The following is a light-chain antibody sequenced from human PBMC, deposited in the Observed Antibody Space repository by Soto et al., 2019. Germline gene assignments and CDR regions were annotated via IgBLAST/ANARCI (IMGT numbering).Light chain of an antibody. CDR1: SNDVGDYNF. CDR2: DVI. J-gene: IGLJ1*01. Sequence: QSALTQPASVSGSPGQSITISCTGTSNDVGDYNFVSWYQQHPGKAPKVMIYDVIKRPSGVSNRFSGSKSGNTASLTISGLQAEDDADYYCSSYTGSSTDVFGTGTKLTVL. V-gene: IGLV2-14*03. CDR3: SSYTGSSTDV.